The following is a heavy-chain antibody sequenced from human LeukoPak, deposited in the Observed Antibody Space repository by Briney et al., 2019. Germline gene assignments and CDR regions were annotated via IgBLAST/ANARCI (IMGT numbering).Heavy chain of an antibody. V-gene: IGHV1-69*05. J-gene: IGHJ5*02. D-gene: IGHD3-10*01. CDR2: IIPIFGTA. CDR1: GGTFSSYA. Sequence: SVKVSCKASGGTFSSYAISWVRQAPGQGLEWMGGIIPIFGTANYAQKFQGRVTITTDESTSTAYMELSSLRSEDTAVYYCARRGYYGSGDFNWFDPWGQGTLVTVSS. CDR3: ARRGYYGSGDFNWFDP.